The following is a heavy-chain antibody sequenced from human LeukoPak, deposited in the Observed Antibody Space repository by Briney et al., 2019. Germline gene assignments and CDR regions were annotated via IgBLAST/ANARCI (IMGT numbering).Heavy chain of an antibody. CDR1: GGSFSGYY. V-gene: IGHV4-34*01. J-gene: IGHJ4*02. CDR2: INHSGST. Sequence: PSESLSLTCAVYGGSFSGYYWSWIRQPPGKGLEWIGEINHSGSTNYNPSLKSRVTISVDTSKNQFSLKLSSVTVADTAVYYCARGTPDYYYDSSGYYYTPLDYWGQGTLVTVSS. CDR3: ARGTPDYYYDSSGYYYTPLDY. D-gene: IGHD3-22*01.